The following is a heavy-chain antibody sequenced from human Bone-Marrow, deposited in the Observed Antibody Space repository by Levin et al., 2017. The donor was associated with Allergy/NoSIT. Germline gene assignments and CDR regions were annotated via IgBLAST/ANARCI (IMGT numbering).Heavy chain of an antibody. CDR2: INSDGSST. V-gene: IGHV3-74*01. D-gene: IGHD6-13*01. CDR3: AASWRSSWYLDY. CDR1: GFTFSSYW. Sequence: PGGSLRLSCAASGFTFSSYWMHWVRQAPGKGLVWVSRINSDGSSTSYADSVKGRFTISRDNAKNTLYLQMNSLRAEDTAVYYCAASWRSSWYLDYWGQGTLVTVSS. J-gene: IGHJ4*02.